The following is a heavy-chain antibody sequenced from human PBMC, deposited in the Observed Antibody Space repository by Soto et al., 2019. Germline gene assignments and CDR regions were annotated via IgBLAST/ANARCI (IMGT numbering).Heavy chain of an antibody. CDR3: VRARSTDSRPDY. D-gene: IGHD3-22*01. J-gene: IGHJ4*02. Sequence: GSLRLSCAASCFTFSLYSMIWVRQAPGKGLEWVASITSSSSYIYYEDSLKGRFTISRDNAKNSLFLQLDSLRAEDTAVYFCVRARSTDSRPDYWGQGTLVTVSS. CDR1: CFTFSLYS. V-gene: IGHV3-21*01. CDR2: ITSSSSYI.